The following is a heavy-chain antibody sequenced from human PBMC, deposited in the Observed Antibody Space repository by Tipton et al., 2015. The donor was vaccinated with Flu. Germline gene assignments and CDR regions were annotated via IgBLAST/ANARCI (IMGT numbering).Heavy chain of an antibody. CDR1: GDSIASRYY. V-gene: IGHV4-38-2*01. J-gene: IGHJ5*02. CDR2: VSRSGST. D-gene: IGHD4-11*01. CDR3: ARRDYSNYVSDPKSWFDP. Sequence: TLSLTCAVSGDSIASRYYWGWIRQSPGQGLQWIGTVSRSGSTIYNPSLKSRVSISIDRSKNQFSLNLRPVTAADMAVYYCARRDYSNYVSDPKSWFDPWGQGTLVAVSS.